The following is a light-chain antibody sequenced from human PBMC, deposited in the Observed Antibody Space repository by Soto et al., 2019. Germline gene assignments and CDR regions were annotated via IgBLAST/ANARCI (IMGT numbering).Light chain of an antibody. CDR1: QSVSSSF. CDR2: GAS. V-gene: IGKV3-20*01. Sequence: EIVLTQSPGTLSLSPGERATLSCRASQSVSSSFLAWYQQKPGQAPRLLIYGASSRATGIPDRFSGSGSGTDFNLTISRLEPEDFAEYYCQHYGSSPWTFGQGIKVEI. CDR3: QHYGSSPWT. J-gene: IGKJ1*01.